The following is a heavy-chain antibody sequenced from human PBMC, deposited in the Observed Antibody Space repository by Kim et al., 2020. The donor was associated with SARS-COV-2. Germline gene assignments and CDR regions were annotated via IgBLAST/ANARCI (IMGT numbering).Heavy chain of an antibody. CDR2: ISWNSGSI. J-gene: IGHJ4*02. Sequence: GGSLRLSCAASGFTFDDYAMHWVRQAPGKGLEWVSGISWNSGSIGYADSVKGRFTISRDNAKNSLYLQMNSLRAEDTALYYCAKDFGSGSYEYFDYWGQGTLVTVSS. CDR3: AKDFGSGSYEYFDY. V-gene: IGHV3-9*01. D-gene: IGHD1-26*01. CDR1: GFTFDDYA.